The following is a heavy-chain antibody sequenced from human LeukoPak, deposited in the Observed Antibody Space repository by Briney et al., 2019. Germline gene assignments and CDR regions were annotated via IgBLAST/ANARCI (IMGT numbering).Heavy chain of an antibody. CDR2: ISSSSSYI. CDR1: GFTFSSYS. J-gene: IGHJ6*03. CDR3: ARDQPSYSYGYRNYYYCYYYMDV. Sequence: PGGSLRLSCAASGFTFSSYSMNWVRQAPGKGLEWVSSISSSSSYIYYADSVKGRFTISRDNSKNTLYLQMNSLRAEDTAVYYCARDQPSYSYGYRNYYYCYYYMDVWGKGTTVTVSS. V-gene: IGHV3-21*01. D-gene: IGHD5-18*01.